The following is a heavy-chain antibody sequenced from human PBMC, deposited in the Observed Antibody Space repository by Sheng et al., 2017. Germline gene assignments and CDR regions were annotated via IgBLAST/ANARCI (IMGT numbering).Heavy chain of an antibody. CDR2: IYHSGST. J-gene: IGHJ5*02. Sequence: QVQLQESGPGLVKPSETLSLTCTVSGYSISSGYYWGWIRQPPGKGLEWIGSIYHSGSTYYNPSLKSRVTISVDTSKNQFSLKLSSVTAADTAVYYCARDRTRPGSSNWFDPWGQGTLVTVSS. V-gene: IGHV4-38-2*02. CDR1: GYSISSGYY. CDR3: ARDRTRPGSSNWFDP.